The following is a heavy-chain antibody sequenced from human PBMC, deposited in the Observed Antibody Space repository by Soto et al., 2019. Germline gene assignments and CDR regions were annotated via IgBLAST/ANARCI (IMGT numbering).Heavy chain of an antibody. CDR2: INPSGGST. V-gene: IGHV1-46*01. Sequence: ASVKVSCKASGYTFTSYYMHWVRQAPGQGLEWMGIINPSGGSTSYAQKFQGRVTMTRDTSTSTVYMELSSLRSEDTAVYYCARGNSIVVVPAAMWSGVDKTASLRQYHLAYWGQGTLVTVSS. J-gene: IGHJ4*02. D-gene: IGHD2-2*01. CDR1: GYTFTSYY. CDR3: ARGNSIVVVPAAMWSGVDKTASLRQYHLAY.